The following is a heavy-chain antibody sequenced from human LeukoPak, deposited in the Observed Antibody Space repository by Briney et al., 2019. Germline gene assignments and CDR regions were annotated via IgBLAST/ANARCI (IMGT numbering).Heavy chain of an antibody. CDR1: GGSIRSYY. D-gene: IGHD2-2*01. CDR2: IYYSGST. Sequence: SETLSLTCTVSGGSIRSYYWSWIRQPPGKGMEWIGYIYYSGSTNYNPSLKSRVTISEDTSKNQFSLKLSSVTAADTAVYYCAGVVEVPAATGLWFDPWGQGTLVTVSS. CDR3: AGVVEVPAATGLWFDP. J-gene: IGHJ5*02. V-gene: IGHV4-59*01.